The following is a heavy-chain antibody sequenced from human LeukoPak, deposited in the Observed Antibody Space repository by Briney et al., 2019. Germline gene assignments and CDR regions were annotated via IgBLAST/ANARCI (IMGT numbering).Heavy chain of an antibody. D-gene: IGHD5-12*01. Sequence: GGSLRLSCAASGFTFDDYAMHWVLQAPGKGLEWVSGISWNSGSIGYADSVKGRFTISRDNAKNSLYLQMNSLRAEDTALYYCAKKLQSGYEMYYFDYWGQGTLVTVSS. CDR1: GFTFDDYA. V-gene: IGHV3-9*01. CDR3: AKKLQSGYEMYYFDY. J-gene: IGHJ4*02. CDR2: ISWNSGSI.